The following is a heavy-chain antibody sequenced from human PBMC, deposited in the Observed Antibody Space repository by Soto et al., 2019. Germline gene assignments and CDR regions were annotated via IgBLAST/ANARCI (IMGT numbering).Heavy chain of an antibody. CDR1: GYTFNSYD. CDR3: ARGITIFGVVHEV. CDR2: MNPNSGNT. J-gene: IGHJ4*02. Sequence: ASVKVSCKASGYTFNSYDIYWVRQATGQGLEWMGWMNPNSGNTGYAPKFQGRVTMTRNTSISTAYMELSSLRSEDTAVYYCARGITIFGVVHEVWGQGTLVTVSS. D-gene: IGHD3-3*01. V-gene: IGHV1-8*01.